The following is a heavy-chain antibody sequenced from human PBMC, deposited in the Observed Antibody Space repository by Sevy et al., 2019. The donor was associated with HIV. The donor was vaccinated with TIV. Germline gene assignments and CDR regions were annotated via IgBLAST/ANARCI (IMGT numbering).Heavy chain of an antibody. CDR1: GGSFSGDY. J-gene: IGHJ4*02. Sequence: SETLSLTCAVYGGSFSGDYWSWIRRPPGKGLEWIGEVKHSGSTNYYPSLKSRVTISVDTSNNQFSLKLSSVTAADTAVYYCARASIAAPGAPFDYWGQGTLVTVSS. CDR3: ARASIAAPGAPFDY. V-gene: IGHV4-34*01. CDR2: VKHSGST. D-gene: IGHD6-13*01.